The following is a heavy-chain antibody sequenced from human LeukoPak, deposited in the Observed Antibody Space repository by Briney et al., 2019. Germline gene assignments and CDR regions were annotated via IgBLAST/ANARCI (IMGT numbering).Heavy chain of an antibody. CDR2: INPNSGGA. V-gene: IGHV1-2*02. CDR3: ARVGSSGYYYKYYFDY. J-gene: IGHJ4*02. CDR1: GYTFTGYY. D-gene: IGHD3-22*01. Sequence: ASVKVSCKASGYTFTGYYMHWVRHAPGQGLEWMGWINPNSGGANYAQKFQGRVTMTRDTSISTAYMELSRLRSDDTAVYYCARVGSSGYYYKYYFDYWGQGTLVTVSS.